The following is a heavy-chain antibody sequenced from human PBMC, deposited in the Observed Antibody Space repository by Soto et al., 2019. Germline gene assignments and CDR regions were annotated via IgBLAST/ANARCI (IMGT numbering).Heavy chain of an antibody. CDR3: ARDDGTEAYVMAG. Sequence: ASVKLSSKAPGYTFTSYYMHWVRHAPGQGLEWMGIINPSGGSAIYAQKFQGRVTMTRDTSTSTVYMELSSLRSEDTVVYYCARDDGTEAYVMAGRGNGTTVTFS. D-gene: IGHD1-26*01. CDR2: INPSGGSA. J-gene: IGHJ6*04. CDR1: GYTFTSYY. V-gene: IGHV1-46*01.